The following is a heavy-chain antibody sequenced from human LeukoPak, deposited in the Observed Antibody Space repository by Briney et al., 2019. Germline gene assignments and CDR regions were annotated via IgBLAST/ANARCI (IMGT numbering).Heavy chain of an antibody. Sequence: SETLSLTCTVSGGSISSSSYYWGWIRQPPGKGLEWIGSIYYSGSTYYNPSLKSRVTISVDTSKNQFSLKLSPVTAADTAVYYCASGGITMIVVVMGFDYWGQGTLVTVSS. V-gene: IGHV4-39*07. D-gene: IGHD3-22*01. CDR3: ASGGITMIVVVMGFDY. CDR2: IYYSGST. CDR1: GGSISSSSYY. J-gene: IGHJ4*02.